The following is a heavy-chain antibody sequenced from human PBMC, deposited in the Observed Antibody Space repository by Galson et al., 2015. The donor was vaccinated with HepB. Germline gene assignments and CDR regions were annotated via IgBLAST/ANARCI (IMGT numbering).Heavy chain of an antibody. Sequence: SLRLSCAASGSTFSSYAMSWVRQAPGRGLEWVSAISGSGGSTYYAASVKGRFNISRDNSKNTMYMQMNSLRAEDTAVYYCANPPGIFGVVLTPFDYWGQETLVTVSS. D-gene: IGHD3-3*01. CDR1: GSTFSSYA. CDR2: ISGSGGST. J-gene: IGHJ4*02. V-gene: IGHV3-23*01. CDR3: ANPPGIFGVVLTPFDY.